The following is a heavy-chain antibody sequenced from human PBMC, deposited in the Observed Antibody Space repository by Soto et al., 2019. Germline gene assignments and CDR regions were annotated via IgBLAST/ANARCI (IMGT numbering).Heavy chain of an antibody. CDR1: GVSIHNSHSF. J-gene: IGHJ5*01. CDR2: VYHNGGA. CDR3: GRVVEGATRHTDPDS. V-gene: IGHV4-39*01. D-gene: IGHD2-21*01. Sequence: SETLSLTCTVSGVSIHNSHSFWAWIRPPPGKGLQFIASVYHNGGAHYNSSLKSRVTISVDTANNQVSLRMRSLTAADTAFYYCGRVVEGATRHTDPDSWGQGILVTVSS.